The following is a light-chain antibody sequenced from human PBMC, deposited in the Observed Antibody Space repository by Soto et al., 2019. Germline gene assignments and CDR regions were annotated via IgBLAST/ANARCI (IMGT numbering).Light chain of an antibody. CDR3: SSYTSSSILYV. CDR1: SSDVGGYNY. J-gene: IGLJ1*01. CDR2: DVS. Sequence: QSALTQPASVSGSPGQSITISCTGTSSDVGGYNYVSWYQQHPGKAPKLMIYDVSNPPSGVSNRFSGSKSGNTASLTISGLQAEDEADYYCSSYTSSSILYVFGTGTKLTVL. V-gene: IGLV2-14*01.